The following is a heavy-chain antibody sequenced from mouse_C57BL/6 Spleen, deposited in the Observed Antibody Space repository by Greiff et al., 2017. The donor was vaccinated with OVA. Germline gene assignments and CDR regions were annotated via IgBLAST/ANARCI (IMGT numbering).Heavy chain of an antibody. V-gene: IGHV5-6*01. CDR1: GFTFSSYG. Sequence: EVQLVESGGDLVKPGGSLKLSCAASGFTFSSYGMSWVRQTPDQRLEWVATISSGGGDTYYPDSVQGRFTISRDNAKNTLFLQMCSLTSEDTAVYDCARQDGSYWYFDVWGTGTTVTVSS. CDR2: ISSGGGDT. J-gene: IGHJ1*03. CDR3: ARQDGSYWYFDV. D-gene: IGHD2-3*01.